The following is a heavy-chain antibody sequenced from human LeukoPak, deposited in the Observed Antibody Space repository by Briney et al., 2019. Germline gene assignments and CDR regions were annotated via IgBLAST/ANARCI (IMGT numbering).Heavy chain of an antibody. Sequence: GGSLRLSCAASGFTFSSYSMNWVRQAPGKGLEWVSSISSSSSYIYYADSVKGRFTISRDNAKNSLYLQMNSLRAEDTAVYYCARDRSSPRIGGYFDLWGRGTLVTVSS. CDR2: ISSSSSYI. J-gene: IGHJ2*01. CDR1: GFTFSSYS. V-gene: IGHV3-21*01. CDR3: ARDRSSPRIGGYFDL. D-gene: IGHD6-13*01.